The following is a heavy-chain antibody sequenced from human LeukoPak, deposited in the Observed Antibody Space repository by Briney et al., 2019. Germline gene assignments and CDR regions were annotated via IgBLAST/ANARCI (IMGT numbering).Heavy chain of an antibody. CDR3: AREGIVARRPDY. CDR2: IGSSGFHT. D-gene: IGHD6-6*01. V-gene: IGHV3-11*06. CDR1: GFTFSDYY. J-gene: IGHJ4*02. Sequence: GGSLRLSCAASGFTFSDYYMTWIRQAPGKGLEWVAHIGSSGFHTEYADSVKGRFTISRDNAKKSLSLQMNSLRGEDTAVYYCAREGIVARRPDYWGQGTLVTVSS.